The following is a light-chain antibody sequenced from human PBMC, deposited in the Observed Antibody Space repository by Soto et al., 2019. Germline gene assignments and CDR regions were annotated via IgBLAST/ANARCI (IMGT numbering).Light chain of an antibody. Sequence: ESVLTQSPGTLSLSPGERATLSCRASQSVSSNHLAWYQQKPGQAPRLLIYGASTRATGIPDRFSGSGSGTDFTLTISRLEPEDFVVYYCQQYGSSPTWTFGQGTKVEIK. CDR2: GAS. V-gene: IGKV3-20*01. CDR1: QSVSSNH. J-gene: IGKJ1*01. CDR3: QQYGSSPTWT.